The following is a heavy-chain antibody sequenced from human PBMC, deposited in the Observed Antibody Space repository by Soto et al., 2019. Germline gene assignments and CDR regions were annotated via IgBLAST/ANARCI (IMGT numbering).Heavy chain of an antibody. J-gene: IGHJ3*02. CDR2: ISAYNGNT. CDR3: ARTYYYDSSGYYQPRKFDGFDI. CDR1: GYTFTSYG. Sequence: ASVKVSCKASGYTFTSYGISWVRQAPGQGLEWMGWISAYNGNTNYAQKLQGRVTMTTDTSTSTAYMELSSLRSDDTAVYYCARTYYYDSSGYYQPRKFDGFDIWGQGTMVTVSS. V-gene: IGHV1-18*01. D-gene: IGHD3-22*01.